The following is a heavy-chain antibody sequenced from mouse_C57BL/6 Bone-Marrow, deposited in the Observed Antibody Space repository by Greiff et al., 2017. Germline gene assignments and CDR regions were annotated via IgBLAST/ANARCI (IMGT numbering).Heavy chain of an antibody. CDR3: VRHYGNPWYFDV. CDR1: GFSFNTYA. D-gene: IGHD2-1*01. CDR2: IRSKSNNYAT. V-gene: IGHV10-1*01. J-gene: IGHJ1*03. Sequence: EVMLVESGGGLVQPKGSLKLSCAASGFSFNTYAMNWVRQAPGKGLEWVARIRSKSNNYATYYADSVKDRFTISRDDSESMLYLQMNNLKTEDTAMYYCVRHYGNPWYFDVWGTGTTVTVSS.